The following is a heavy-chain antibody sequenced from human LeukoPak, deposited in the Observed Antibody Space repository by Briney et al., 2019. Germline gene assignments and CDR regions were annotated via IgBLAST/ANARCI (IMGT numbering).Heavy chain of an antibody. CDR3: ARNMVRAYQFDY. V-gene: IGHV4-34*01. J-gene: IGHJ4*02. CDR2: INDSGST. D-gene: IGHD3-10*01. CDR1: GGSFSGYY. Sequence: SETLSLTCAVYGGSFSGYYWSCIRQPPGKGLEWIGEINDSGSTNYNPSLKSRVTISVDTSKNQFSLKLSSVTAADTAVYYCARNMVRAYQFDYWGQGTLVTVSS.